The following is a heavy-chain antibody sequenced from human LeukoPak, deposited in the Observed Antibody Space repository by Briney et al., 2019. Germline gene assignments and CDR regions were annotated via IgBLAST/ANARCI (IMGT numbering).Heavy chain of an antibody. CDR2: IYNSEST. J-gene: IGHJ4*02. V-gene: IGHV4-59*01. D-gene: IGHD6-13*01. CDR1: GASISNYY. Sequence: SETLSLTCTVSGASISNYYWSWIRQPPGKGLEWIGYIYNSESTNNNPSLRSRVTISVDSSKNQFSLKLRSVTAADTAVYYCAREQQLVRSRSYFDRWGQGTLVTVSS. CDR3: AREQQLVRSRSYFDR.